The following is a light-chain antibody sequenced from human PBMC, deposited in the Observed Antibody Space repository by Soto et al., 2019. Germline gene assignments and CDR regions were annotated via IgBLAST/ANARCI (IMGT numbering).Light chain of an antibody. Sequence: EIVLTQAPGTLSLSQGERATLSCRASQSVSSSYLAWYQQKPGQAPRLLIYGASSRATGIPDRFSGSGSGTDFTLTISRLEPEDFAVYYCQQYGSSPRTFGQGTKVDSK. J-gene: IGKJ1*01. CDR2: GAS. V-gene: IGKV3-20*01. CDR1: QSVSSSY. CDR3: QQYGSSPRT.